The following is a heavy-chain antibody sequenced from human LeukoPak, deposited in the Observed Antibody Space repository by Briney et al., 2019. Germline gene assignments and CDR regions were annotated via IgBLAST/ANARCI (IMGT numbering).Heavy chain of an antibody. CDR3: ARGLYYYGSGSYYPD. D-gene: IGHD3-10*01. Sequence: SETLSLTCTVSGGSISSGSYYWSWIRQPAGKGLEWIGRIYTSGSTNYNPSLKSRITISLDTSKNQFSLKLTSVTAADTAVYYCARGLYYYGSGSYYPDWGQGTLVTVSS. CDR2: IYTSGST. CDR1: GGSISSGSYY. V-gene: IGHV4-61*02. J-gene: IGHJ4*02.